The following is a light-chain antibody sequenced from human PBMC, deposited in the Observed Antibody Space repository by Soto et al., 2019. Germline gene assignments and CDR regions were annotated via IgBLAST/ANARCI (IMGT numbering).Light chain of an antibody. CDR2: DVN. Sequence: ALTQPASVSGSPGQSITFSCTGTSSDVGSYDYVSWHQQHPGKAPKLIIYDVNNRPSGVPSRFSGSKSGNTASLTISGLQTEDEADYYCCAYSTSGTHVFGTGTKVTVL. J-gene: IGLJ1*01. V-gene: IGLV2-14*03. CDR1: SSDVGSYDY. CDR3: CAYSTSGTHV.